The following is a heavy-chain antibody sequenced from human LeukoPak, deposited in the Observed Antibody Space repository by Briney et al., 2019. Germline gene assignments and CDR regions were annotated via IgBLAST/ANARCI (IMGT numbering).Heavy chain of an antibody. CDR1: GFSFSDSW. V-gene: IGHV3-7*02. CDR3: TRSSDY. CDR2: IKPDGSEI. Sequence: PGGSLRLSCAASGFSFSDSWMDWARQAPGKGLEWVANIKPDGSEIYYVDAVKGRFTISRDNAKNSLYLQMNSLRAEDTAVYYCTRSSDYWGQGTLVTVSS. J-gene: IGHJ4*02. D-gene: IGHD2-15*01.